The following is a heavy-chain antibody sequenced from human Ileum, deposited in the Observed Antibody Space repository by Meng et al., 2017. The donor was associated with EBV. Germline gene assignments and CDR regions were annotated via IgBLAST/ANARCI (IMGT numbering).Heavy chain of an antibody. V-gene: IGHV4-34*12. J-gene: IGHJ4*02. CDR1: GGSLSGAY. D-gene: IGHD2-8*02. CDR3: ARRPTGIDY. Sequence: QVQLQQRGAGLLKPSGTLSPTCAVKGGSLSGAYWNWIRQPPGKGLEWIGEIIHGGSPSYNPSLKSRVTISIDTSKNQLSLMLSSVTAADTAVYYCARRPTGIDYWGQGTLVTVSS. CDR2: IIHGGSP.